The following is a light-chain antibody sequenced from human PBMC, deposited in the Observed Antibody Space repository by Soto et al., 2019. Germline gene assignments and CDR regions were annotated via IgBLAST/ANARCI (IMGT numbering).Light chain of an antibody. Sequence: QAVLTQPASVSGSPGQSITVSCTGTSSDVGGYNHVSWYQQHPGKAPKLMIYAVSNRPSGVSNRFSASKSGNTASLTISGLQAEDEADYYCSSHTTSNTLVFGTGTKLTVL. CDR1: SSDVGGYNH. J-gene: IGLJ1*01. CDR3: SSHTTSNTLV. CDR2: AVS. V-gene: IGLV2-14*01.